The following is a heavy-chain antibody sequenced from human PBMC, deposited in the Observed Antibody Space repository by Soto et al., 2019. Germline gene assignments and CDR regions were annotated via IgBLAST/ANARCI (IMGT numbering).Heavy chain of an antibody. V-gene: IGHV6-1*01. J-gene: IGHJ4*02. CDR3: VRDLGFDFDY. CDR1: GDSVSSNSAA. D-gene: IGHD1-26*01. Sequence: SQTLSLTCAISGDSVSSNSAAWNWIRQSPSRGLEWLGRTYYRSKWYNDYAVSVNSRIAINPDTSKNQFSLQLKSVTPEDTAVYYCVRDLGFDFDYWGQGTLVTVSS. CDR2: TYYRSKWYN.